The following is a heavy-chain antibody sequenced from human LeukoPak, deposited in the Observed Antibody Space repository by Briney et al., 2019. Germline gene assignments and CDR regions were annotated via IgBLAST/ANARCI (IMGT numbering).Heavy chain of an antibody. D-gene: IGHD3-16*01. CDR2: ISPSAGNT. J-gene: IGHJ4*02. CDR3: TREVWGSFGY. Sequence: PGGSLRLSCAASGFTFDIYAMTWVRQAPGKGLEWVSAISPSAGNTYYADSVKGRFTISRDISKNTLYLQMNSLRAEDTAVYYCTREVWGSFGYWGQGALVTVSS. CDR1: GFTFDIYA. V-gene: IGHV3-23*01.